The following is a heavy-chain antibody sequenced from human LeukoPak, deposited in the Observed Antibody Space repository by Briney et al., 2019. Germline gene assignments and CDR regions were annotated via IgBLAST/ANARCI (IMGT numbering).Heavy chain of an antibody. V-gene: IGHV1-46*01. CDR1: GYTFTSYY. CDR2: INPSGGSA. Sequence: ASVKVSCTASGYTFTSYYMHWVRQAPGQGLEWMGIINPSGGSASYAQKFQGRVTMTRDMSTSTVYMELSSLRSEDTAVYYCARDSSVVLITRFDLWGRGTLVTVSS. CDR3: ARDSSVVLITRFDL. J-gene: IGHJ2*01. D-gene: IGHD3-22*01.